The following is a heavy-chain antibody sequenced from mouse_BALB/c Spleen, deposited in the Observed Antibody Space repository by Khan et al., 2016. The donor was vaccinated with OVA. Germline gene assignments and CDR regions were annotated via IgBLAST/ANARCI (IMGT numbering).Heavy chain of an antibody. CDR3: AKQEGCYGSSYYFDY. Sequence: EVELVESGGDLVKPGGSLKLSCAAAGFTFSSYGMSWVRQTPDKRLEWVATISSGGSYTFSPDSVKGRFTISRDNAKNTLYLQMSSLKSEDTAMYYGAKQEGCYGSSYYFDYWGQGTTLTVSS. D-gene: IGHD1-1*01. CDR2: ISSGGSYT. V-gene: IGHV5-6*01. CDR1: GFTFSSYG. J-gene: IGHJ2*01.